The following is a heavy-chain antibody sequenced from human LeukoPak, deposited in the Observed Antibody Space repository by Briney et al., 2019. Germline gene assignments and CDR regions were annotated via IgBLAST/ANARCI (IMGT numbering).Heavy chain of an antibody. V-gene: IGHV3-21*04. CDR3: AKDPIVDTAMVNWFDP. CDR1: GFTFDDYT. CDR2: ISGSSSYI. J-gene: IGHJ5*02. D-gene: IGHD5-18*01. Sequence: PGGSLRLSCAASGFTFDDYTMNWVRQAPGKGLEWVSSISGSSSYIYYADSVKGRFTISRDNSKNTLYLQMNSLRAEDTAVYYCAKDPIVDTAMVNWFDPWGQGTLVTVSS.